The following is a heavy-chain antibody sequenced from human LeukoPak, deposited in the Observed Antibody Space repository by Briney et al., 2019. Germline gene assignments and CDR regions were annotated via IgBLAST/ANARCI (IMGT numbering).Heavy chain of an antibody. Sequence: PGGSLRLSCAASGFTFSSYGMHWVSQAPGKGLEWVAFIRYDGSNKYYADSVKGRFTISRDNSKNTLYLQMNSLRAGATAVYYCAKGLAARPLDAFDIWGQGTMVTVSS. V-gene: IGHV3-30*02. CDR2: IRYDGSNK. J-gene: IGHJ3*02. CDR1: GFTFSSYG. CDR3: AKGLAARPLDAFDI. D-gene: IGHD6-6*01.